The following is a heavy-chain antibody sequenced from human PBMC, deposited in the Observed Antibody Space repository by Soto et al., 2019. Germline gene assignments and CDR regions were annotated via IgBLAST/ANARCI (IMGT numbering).Heavy chain of an antibody. CDR2: IWYDGSNE. D-gene: IGHD6-13*01. V-gene: IGHV3-33*01. CDR3: ARAGGSSLYSWFDP. Sequence: QVQLVESGGGVVQPGTSLRLSCAASGFIFSIHAIHWVRQAPGKGLEWVAIIWYDGSNEYYADSVKGRFTISRDTSKNTLYLQMNNLRVEDTAMYYCARAGGSSLYSWFDPWGQGTLVTVSS. J-gene: IGHJ5*02. CDR1: GFIFSIHA.